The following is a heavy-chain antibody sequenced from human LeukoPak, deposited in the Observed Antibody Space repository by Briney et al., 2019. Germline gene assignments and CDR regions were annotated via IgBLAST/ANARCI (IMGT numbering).Heavy chain of an antibody. Sequence: GGSLRLSCAASGFTFSSYPMHWVRQAPGKGLEYVSGISSNGGSTYYANSVKGRFTISRDNSKNTLYLQMGSLRDDDMAIYYCTRSRGISASPNWFDPWGPGTLVIASS. J-gene: IGHJ5*02. CDR3: TRSRGISASPNWFDP. CDR2: ISSNGGST. V-gene: IGHV3-64*01. CDR1: GFTFSSYP. D-gene: IGHD6-13*01.